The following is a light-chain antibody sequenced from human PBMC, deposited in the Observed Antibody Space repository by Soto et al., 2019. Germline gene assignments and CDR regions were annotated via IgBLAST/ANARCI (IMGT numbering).Light chain of an antibody. CDR1: SSDVGAYTF. J-gene: IGLJ1*01. CDR2: DVS. V-gene: IGLV2-14*03. CDR3: SSYTSSSTHV. Sequence: QSALTQPASVSGSPGQSITISCTGTSSDVGAYTFVSWYQQHPDKVPKLMIFDVSRRPSGVSDRFSGSKSGNTASLTITGLQPEDEADYYCSSYTSSSTHVFGSGTKLTVL.